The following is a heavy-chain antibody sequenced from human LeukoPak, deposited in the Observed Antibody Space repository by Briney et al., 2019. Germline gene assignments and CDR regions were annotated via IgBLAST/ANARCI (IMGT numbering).Heavy chain of an antibody. D-gene: IGHD7-27*01. J-gene: IGHJ4*02. CDR3: AKTIKNWGQTYFDY. Sequence: PGGSLRLSCAASGFTFSSYAMSWVRQAPGKGLEWVSSISGSGASTSYADSVKGRFTISRDNPKNTLYLQINGLRAEDTAVYYCAKTIKNWGQTYFDYWGQGTLVTVSS. CDR2: ISGSGAST. CDR1: GFTFSSYA. V-gene: IGHV3-23*01.